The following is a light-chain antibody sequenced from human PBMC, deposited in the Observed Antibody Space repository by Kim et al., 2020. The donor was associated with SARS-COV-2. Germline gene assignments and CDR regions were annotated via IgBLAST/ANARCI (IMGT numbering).Light chain of an antibody. V-gene: IGKV4-1*01. CDR1: QTVLRRSNNKNY. Sequence: ATINCKSSQTVLRRSNNKNYLAWYKQNPGQPPKLLIYWASTRQSGVPDRFSGSGSGTDFTLTISSLQAEDVAVYYCQQYYSSPLTFGGGTKVDIK. J-gene: IGKJ4*01. CDR2: WAS. CDR3: QQYYSSPLT.